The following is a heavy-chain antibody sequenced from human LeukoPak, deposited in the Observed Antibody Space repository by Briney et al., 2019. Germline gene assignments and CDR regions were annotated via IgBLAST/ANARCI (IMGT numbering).Heavy chain of an antibody. V-gene: IGHV1-8*01. D-gene: IGHD3-3*01. J-gene: IGHJ6*02. CDR3: ARTKRFGIFGVVTHYYYYGMDV. CDR2: MNPNSGNT. Sequence: GASVKVSCKASGYTFTSYDINWVRQATGQGLEWMGWMNPNSGNTGYAQKFQGRVTKTRNTSISTAYMELSSLRSEDTAVYYCARTKRFGIFGVVTHYYYYGMDVRGQGTTVTVSS. CDR1: GYTFTSYD.